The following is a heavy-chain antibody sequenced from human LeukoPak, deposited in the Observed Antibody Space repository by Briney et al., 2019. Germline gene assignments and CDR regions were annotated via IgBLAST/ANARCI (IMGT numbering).Heavy chain of an antibody. Sequence: QPGASLRLSCAVSGFTFSSYAMSWVRQAPGKGLEWVSAISGGGGSTYYADSVKGRFTISRDNSKNTLYLQMNSLRAEDTAVYYCATPGYGDYFFDYWGQGTLVTVSS. D-gene: IGHD4-17*01. CDR3: ATPGYGDYFFDY. J-gene: IGHJ4*02. V-gene: IGHV3-23*01. CDR2: ISGGGGST. CDR1: GFTFSSYA.